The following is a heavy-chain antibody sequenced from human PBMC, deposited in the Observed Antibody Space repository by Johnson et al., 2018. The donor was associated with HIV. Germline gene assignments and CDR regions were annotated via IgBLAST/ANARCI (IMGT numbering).Heavy chain of an antibody. J-gene: IGHJ3*01. D-gene: IGHD3-16*01. CDR3: ARVGASRFDAFHV. CDR1: GFTVSSNY. V-gene: IGHV3-66*01. CDR2: VYSGGNT. Sequence: VQLVESGGGLVQPGGSLRLSCAASGFTVSSNYMSWVRQAPGKGLEWVSIVYSGGNTYYTDSVKGRFTISIDNSKNTLYLQMNSLRAEDTAVYYCARVGASRFDAFHVWGQGTMVTVSS.